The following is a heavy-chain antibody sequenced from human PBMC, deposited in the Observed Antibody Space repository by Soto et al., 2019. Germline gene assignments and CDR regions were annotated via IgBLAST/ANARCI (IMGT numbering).Heavy chain of an antibody. V-gene: IGHV3-30-3*01. Sequence: GGSLRLSCAASEFTISSYAMHWVRQAPGKGLEWVAVISYDGSSKYNTDSVKGPFTISRDNSKNTVYLQMHSLTVDDTAVYYCARDAVAMDYSGQGTLVTVS. CDR2: ISYDGSSK. J-gene: IGHJ4*02. CDR1: EFTISSYA. D-gene: IGHD6-19*01. CDR3: ARDAVAMDY.